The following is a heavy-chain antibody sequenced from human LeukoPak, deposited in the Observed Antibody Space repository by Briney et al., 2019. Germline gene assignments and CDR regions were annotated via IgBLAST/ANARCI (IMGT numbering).Heavy chain of an antibody. J-gene: IGHJ4*02. CDR2: IYTSGST. CDR3: ARVASAYDEYFDY. D-gene: IGHD5-12*01. Sequence: SETLSLTCTVPGGSISSGSYYWSWIRQPAGKGLEWIGRIYTSGSTNYNPSLKSRVTISVDTSKNQFSLKLSSVTAADTAVYYCARVASAYDEYFDYWGQGTLVTVSS. V-gene: IGHV4-61*02. CDR1: GGSISSGSYY.